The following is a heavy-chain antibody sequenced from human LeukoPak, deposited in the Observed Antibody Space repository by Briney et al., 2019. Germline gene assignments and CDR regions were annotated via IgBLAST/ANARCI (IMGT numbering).Heavy chain of an antibody. CDR1: GGSISSYY. CDR3: ARDRGPGYADY. D-gene: IGHD2-8*01. Sequence: SETLSLTCTVSGGSISSYYWSWIRQPPGKGLEWIGYIYYSGSTNYNPSLKSRVTISVDTSKNQFSLKLSSVTAADTAVYYCARDRGPGYADYLGQGTLVTVSS. V-gene: IGHV4-59*01. CDR2: IYYSGST. J-gene: IGHJ4*02.